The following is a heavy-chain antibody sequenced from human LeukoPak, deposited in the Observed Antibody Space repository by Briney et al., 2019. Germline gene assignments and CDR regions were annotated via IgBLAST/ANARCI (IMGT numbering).Heavy chain of an antibody. CDR2: IWYDGSNK. D-gene: IGHD3-3*01. CDR1: GFTFSSYG. J-gene: IGHJ5*02. V-gene: IGHV3-33*01. Sequence: GGSLRLSCAASGFTFSSYGMHWVRQAPGKGLERVAVIWYDGSNKYYADSVKGRFTISRDNSKNTLYLQMNSLRAEDTAVYYCARDRHYEPTGWFDPWGQGTLVTVSS. CDR3: ARDRHYEPTGWFDP.